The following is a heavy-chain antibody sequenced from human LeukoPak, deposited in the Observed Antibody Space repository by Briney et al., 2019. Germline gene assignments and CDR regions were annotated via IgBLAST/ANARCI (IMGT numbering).Heavy chain of an antibody. D-gene: IGHD2-2*01. J-gene: IGHJ6*02. CDR2: ISAYNGNT. CDR1: GYTFTSYG. CDR3: ARIDIVVVPAAIDYYYYGMDV. Sequence: ASVKVSCKASGYTFTSYGISWVRQAPGQGLEWMVWISAYNGNTNYAQKLQGRVTMTTDTSTSTAYMELRSLRSDDTAVYYCARIDIVVVPAAIDYYYYGMDVWGQGTTVTVSS. V-gene: IGHV1-18*01.